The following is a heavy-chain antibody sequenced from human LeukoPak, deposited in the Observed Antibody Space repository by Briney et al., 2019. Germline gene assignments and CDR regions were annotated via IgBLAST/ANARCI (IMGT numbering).Heavy chain of an antibody. CDR2: IYSSGNT. Sequence: PSETLSLTCAVSGASISSSNYYWGWVRQSPGKGLEWIGNIYSSGNTYYNATLKSRVTMYIDTSKNQFSLKLSSVTAADTAMYYCAKSNGYGLIDYWGQGTLVTVSS. J-gene: IGHJ4*02. CDR1: GASISSSNYY. CDR3: AKSNGYGLIDY. V-gene: IGHV4-39*01. D-gene: IGHD5-12*01.